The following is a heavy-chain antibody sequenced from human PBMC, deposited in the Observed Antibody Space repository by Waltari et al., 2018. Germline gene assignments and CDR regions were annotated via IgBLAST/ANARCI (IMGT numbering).Heavy chain of an antibody. CDR1: GGSISRGGYY. Sequence: QVQLQESGPGLVKPSQTLSLTCTVSGGSISRGGYYWSWIRQHPGKGLEWIGYIYYSGSTYYNPSLKSRVTISVDTSKNQCSLKLSSVTAADTAVYYCARLNLGLIAAYDYWGQGTLVTVSS. V-gene: IGHV4-31*03. CDR3: ARLNLGLIAAYDY. D-gene: IGHD6-6*01. J-gene: IGHJ4*02. CDR2: IYYSGST.